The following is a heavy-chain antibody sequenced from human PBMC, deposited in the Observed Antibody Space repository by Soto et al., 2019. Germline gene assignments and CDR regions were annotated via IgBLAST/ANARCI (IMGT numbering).Heavy chain of an antibody. CDR2: INGDGSVT. V-gene: IGHV3-74*01. CDR1: GFTFSSYW. CDR3: ARDPRNLGLDP. J-gene: IGHJ5*02. Sequence: LRLSCAASGFTFSSYWMYWVRQAPGKGLVWVSRINGDGSVTTYEDSVKGRFIIFRDNAKNTLYLQMNSLRGEDTAIYYCARDPRNLGLDPWGQGTLVTVSS.